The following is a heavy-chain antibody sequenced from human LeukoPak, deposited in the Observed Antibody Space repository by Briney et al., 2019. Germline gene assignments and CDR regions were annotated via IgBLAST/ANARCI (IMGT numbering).Heavy chain of an antibody. CDR2: FSDDEGRT. CDR3: ARDYFYGLDV. CDR1: GFTFSSYW. V-gene: IGHV3-74*01. J-gene: IGHJ6*02. Sequence: RGSLRLSWAVSGFTFSSYWIHWVRQAPGKGLVWVSRFSDDEGRTVYADSVKGRFTISKDNAKNTLYLQVNSLRAEDTAVYYCARDYFYGLDVWGQGTTVTVSS.